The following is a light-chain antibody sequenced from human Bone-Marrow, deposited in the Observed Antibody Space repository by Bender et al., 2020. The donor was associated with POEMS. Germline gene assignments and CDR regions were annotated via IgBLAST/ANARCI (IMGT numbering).Light chain of an antibody. CDR2: EVN. V-gene: IGLV2-23*02. J-gene: IGLJ3*02. CDR1: SSDVGRYNL. CDR3: CSYTYFDTLR. Sequence: QSALTQPASVSGSPGQSITISCTGSSSDVGRYNLVSWYQQRPGKAPQLIVSEVNKRATGISGRFSGSKSGSTATLIISGLQVDDEAEYFCCSYTYFDTLRFGGGTKVTVL.